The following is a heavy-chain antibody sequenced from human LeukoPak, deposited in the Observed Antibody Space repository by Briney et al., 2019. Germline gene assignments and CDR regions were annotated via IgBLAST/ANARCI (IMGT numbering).Heavy chain of an antibody. Sequence: GASVKVSCKASGYTSTGYYMHWVRQAPGQGLEWMGWINPNSGGTNYAQKFQGRVTMTRDTSISTAYMELSRLRSDDTAVYYCARDWVQGGYSYGYNWFDPWGQGTLVTVSS. CDR1: GYTSTGYY. CDR2: INPNSGGT. D-gene: IGHD5-18*01. CDR3: ARDWVQGGYSYGYNWFDP. V-gene: IGHV1-2*02. J-gene: IGHJ5*02.